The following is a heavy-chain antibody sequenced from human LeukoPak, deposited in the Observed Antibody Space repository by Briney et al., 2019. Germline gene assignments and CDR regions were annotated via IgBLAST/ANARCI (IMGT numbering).Heavy chain of an antibody. V-gene: IGHV5-51*01. CDR2: IYPGDSDT. Sequence: GESLKISCKGSGYSFTSYWIGWVRQMPGKGLEWMGIIYPGDSDTRYRPSFQGQVTISADKSISTAYLQWSSLKASDTAMYYCARALKQQLVRGAFDYWGRGTLVTVSS. CDR3: ARALKQQLVRGAFDY. CDR1: GYSFTSYW. J-gene: IGHJ4*02. D-gene: IGHD6-13*01.